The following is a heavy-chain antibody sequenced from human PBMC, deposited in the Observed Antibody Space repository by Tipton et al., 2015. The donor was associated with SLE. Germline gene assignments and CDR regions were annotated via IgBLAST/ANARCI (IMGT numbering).Heavy chain of an antibody. D-gene: IGHD3-22*01. J-gene: IGHJ3*01. CDR2: IAPMFGAV. CDR3: AREVNTQAFDL. Sequence: QLVQSGPEVKKPGSSVRVSCKASGGTFTSYGINWVRQAPGQGLEWMGGIAPMFGAVGYAQRFQGRVTITTDESTSTSYMEVSSLRSEDTAVYFCAREVNTQAFDLWGQGTLVTVSS. CDR1: GGTFTSYG. V-gene: IGHV1-69*05.